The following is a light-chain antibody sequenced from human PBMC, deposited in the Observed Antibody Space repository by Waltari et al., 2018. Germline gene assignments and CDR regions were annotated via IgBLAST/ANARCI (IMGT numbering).Light chain of an antibody. CDR2: KAS. Sequence: DIQMTQSPSTLSASVGDRVTITCRASQSIPRWLAWYQQKPGKAPKLLIYKASILESWVPSRFSGGGSGTAFTLTISSLQPDDFATYYCQHYDSYSATFGRGTKIEIK. J-gene: IGKJ3*01. V-gene: IGKV1-5*03. CDR1: QSIPRW. CDR3: QHYDSYSAT.